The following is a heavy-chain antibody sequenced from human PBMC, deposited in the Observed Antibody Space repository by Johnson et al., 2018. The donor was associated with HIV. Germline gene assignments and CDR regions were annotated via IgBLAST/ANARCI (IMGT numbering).Heavy chain of an antibody. V-gene: IGHV3-48*04. D-gene: IGHD3-22*01. CDR1: GFTFSNYG. CDR2: ISSSGSTM. CDR3: ARAYDSSGYYRDDAFDI. J-gene: IGHJ3*02. Sequence: EVQLVESGGGLVQPGRSLRLSCAASGFTFSNYGMHWVRQAPGKGLEWVSYISSSGSTMYYADSVKGRFTISRDNANNSLVLQMNSLRAEETAVYYCARAYDSSGYYRDDAFDIWGQGTMVTVSS.